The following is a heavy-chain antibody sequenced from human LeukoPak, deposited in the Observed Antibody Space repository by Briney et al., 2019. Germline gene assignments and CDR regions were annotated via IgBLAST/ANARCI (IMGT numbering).Heavy chain of an antibody. J-gene: IGHJ5*02. CDR1: GFTFSSYG. CDR3: AKWLRPTLPPLDP. Sequence: GGSLRLSCAASGFTFSSYGMHWVRQAPGKGLEWVAVISYDGSNKYYADSVKGRFTISRDNSKNTLYLQMNSLRAEDTAVYYCAKWLRPTLPPLDPWGQGTLVTVSS. D-gene: IGHD5-18*01. CDR2: ISYDGSNK. V-gene: IGHV3-30*18.